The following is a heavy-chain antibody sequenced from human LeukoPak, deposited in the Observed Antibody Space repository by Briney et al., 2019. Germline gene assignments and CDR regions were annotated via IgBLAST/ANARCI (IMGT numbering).Heavy chain of an antibody. J-gene: IGHJ3*02. V-gene: IGHV4-59*01. D-gene: IGHD6-19*01. CDR3: RRDRGSGWVYDAVDI. CDR1: GGSISSYY. CDR2: IYYSGST. Sequence: SETLSLTCTVSGGSISSYYWRWIRQPPGKGLEWIGYIYYSGSTNYNPSLKSRVTISVDTSKNQFSLKLSSVTAADTAVYYCRRDRGSGWVYDAVDIWGQGTMVTVSS.